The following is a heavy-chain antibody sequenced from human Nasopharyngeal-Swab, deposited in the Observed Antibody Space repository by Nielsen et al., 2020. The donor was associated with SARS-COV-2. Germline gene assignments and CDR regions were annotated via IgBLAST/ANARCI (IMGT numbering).Heavy chain of an antibody. Sequence: SETLSLTCAVYGGSFSGYYWSWIRQPPGKGLEWIGEINHSGSTNYNPSLKSRVTISVDKSKNQFSLKLSSVTAADTAVYYCARESTDYDFWSGYYAYYYYYMDVWGKGTTVTVSS. CDR3: ARESTDYDFWSGYYAYYYYYMDV. CDR2: INHSGST. CDR1: GGSFSGYY. J-gene: IGHJ6*03. V-gene: IGHV4-34*01. D-gene: IGHD3-3*01.